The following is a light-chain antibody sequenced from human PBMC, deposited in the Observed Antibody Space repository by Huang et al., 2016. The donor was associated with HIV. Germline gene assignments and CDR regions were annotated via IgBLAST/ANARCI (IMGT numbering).Light chain of an antibody. V-gene: IGKV1-39*01. J-gene: IGKJ1*01. CDR3: QQSYISPWT. CDR1: QSVGNS. Sequence: DIQMTQSPSSLSASVGERVTITCRTSQSVGNSLNWYQQKPGKAPELLIYASSLQAWVSSRFSGSGSGTDCTLIISSLQPEDFATYYCQQSYISPWTFGQGTKVDLK. CDR2: AS.